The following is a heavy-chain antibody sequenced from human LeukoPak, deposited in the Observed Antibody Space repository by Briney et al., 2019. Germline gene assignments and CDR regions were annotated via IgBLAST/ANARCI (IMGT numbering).Heavy chain of an antibody. D-gene: IGHD2-15*01. CDR2: IYYSGST. J-gene: IGHJ4*02. Sequence: PSETLSLTCTVSGGSISSYYWSWIRQPPGKGLEWIGYIYYSGSTSYNSSLKSRVTISVDTSKNQFSLKLSSVTAADTAVYYCARTYCSGGSCAHQTLDYWGQGTLVTVSS. V-gene: IGHV4-59*12. CDR1: GGSISSYY. CDR3: ARTYCSGGSCAHQTLDY.